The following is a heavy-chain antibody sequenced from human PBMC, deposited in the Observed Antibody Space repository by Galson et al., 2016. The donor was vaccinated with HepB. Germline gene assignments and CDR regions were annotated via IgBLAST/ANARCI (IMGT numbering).Heavy chain of an antibody. Sequence: SLRLSCAVSGLIFSRHPMSWVRQAPGKGLEWVVDINESGSSRNYADSVKGRFTISRDNLKNTLYLEMNSLRAEDTAVYYCARELDHSFYFDYWGQGTLLTVSS. CDR2: INESGSSR. J-gene: IGHJ4*02. CDR3: ARELDHSFYFDY. D-gene: IGHD1-14*01. CDR1: GLIFSRHP. V-gene: IGHV3-23*01.